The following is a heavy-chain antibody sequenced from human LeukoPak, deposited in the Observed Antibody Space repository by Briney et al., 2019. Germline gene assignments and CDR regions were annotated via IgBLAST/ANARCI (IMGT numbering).Heavy chain of an antibody. V-gene: IGHV4-34*01. CDR1: GGSFSGYY. Sequence: SETPSLTCAVYGGSFSGYYWSWIRQPPGKGLEWIGEINHSGSANYNPSLKSRVTISVDTSKNQFSLKLSSVTAADTAVYYCAREPPRSSSRADYWGQGTLVTVSS. J-gene: IGHJ4*02. D-gene: IGHD6-13*01. CDR2: INHSGSA. CDR3: AREPPRSSSRADY.